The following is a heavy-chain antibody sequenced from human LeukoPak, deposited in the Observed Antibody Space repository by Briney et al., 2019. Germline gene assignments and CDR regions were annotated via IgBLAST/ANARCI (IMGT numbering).Heavy chain of an antibody. CDR1: GFTFNSYA. D-gene: IGHD2-15*01. J-gene: IGHJ4*02. CDR2: ISGSGVTT. CDR3: AKCASLGSFDY. V-gene: IGHV3-23*01. Sequence: GAFLRLSCAASGFTFNSYAMRWVRQAPGKGLEWVSAISGSGVTTYYADSVKGRFTISRDNSKNTLYLQMNSLRAEDTAVYYCAKCASLGSFDYWGQGTLVTVSS.